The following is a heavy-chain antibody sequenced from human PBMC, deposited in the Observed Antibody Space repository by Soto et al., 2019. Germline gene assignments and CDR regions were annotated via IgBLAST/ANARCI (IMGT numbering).Heavy chain of an antibody. CDR2: INHSGST. CDR3: ARGWGRIFDY. V-gene: IGHV4-34*01. D-gene: IGHD7-27*01. CDR1: GGSFSGYY. J-gene: IGHJ4*02. Sequence: QVQLQQWGAGLLKPSETLSLTCAVYGGSFSGYYWNWIRQPPGKGLGWIGEINHSGSTNYNPSLKSRVTISVDTPKNQFSLKLSSVTAADTAVYYCARGWGRIFDYWGQGTLVTVSS.